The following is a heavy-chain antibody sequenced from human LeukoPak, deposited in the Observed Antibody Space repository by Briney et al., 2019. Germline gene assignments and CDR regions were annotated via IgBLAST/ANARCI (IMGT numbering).Heavy chain of an antibody. CDR1: GHTFSSYA. Sequence: GGSLRLSCAASGHTFSSYAMSWVRQAPGKGLEWVSAISGSGGSTYYADSVKGRFTISRDNSKNTLYLQMNSLRAEDTAVYYCAKVPVAGRGSYWGQGTLVTVSS. CDR3: AKVPVAGRGSY. D-gene: IGHD6-19*01. CDR2: ISGSGGST. J-gene: IGHJ4*02. V-gene: IGHV3-23*01.